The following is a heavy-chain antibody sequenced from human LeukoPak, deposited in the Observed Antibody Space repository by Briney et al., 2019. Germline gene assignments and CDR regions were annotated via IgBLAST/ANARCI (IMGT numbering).Heavy chain of an antibody. V-gene: IGHV3-21*01. J-gene: IGHJ4*02. Sequence: GGSLRLSCAASGFTFSSYNMNWVRQAPGKGLEWVSSISSSSSYIYYADSVKGRFTISRDNAKNSLYLQMNSLRAEDTAVYYCASHPYDSSGYLYYWGQGTLVTVSS. D-gene: IGHD3-22*01. CDR3: ASHPYDSSGYLYY. CDR1: GFTFSSYN. CDR2: ISSSSSYI.